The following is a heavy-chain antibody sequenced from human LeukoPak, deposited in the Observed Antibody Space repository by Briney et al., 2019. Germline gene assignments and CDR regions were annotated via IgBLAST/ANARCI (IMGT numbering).Heavy chain of an antibody. V-gene: IGHV3-53*01. Sequence: GGSLRLSCAASGFTVSSNYMSWVRQAPGKGLEWVSVIYSGDSTYYADSVKGRFTISRDNSKNTLYLQMNSLRAEDTAVYYCARDRGQQLAYWYFDLWGRGTLVTVSS. D-gene: IGHD6-13*01. J-gene: IGHJ2*01. CDR2: IYSGDST. CDR3: ARDRGQQLAYWYFDL. CDR1: GFTVSSNY.